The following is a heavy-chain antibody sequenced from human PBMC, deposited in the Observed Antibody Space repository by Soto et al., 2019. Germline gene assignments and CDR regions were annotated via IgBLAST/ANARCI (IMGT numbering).Heavy chain of an antibody. CDR2: IIPILGIA. CDR1: GGTFSSYT. V-gene: IGHV1-69*02. CDR3: ASWGGYCSSTSCYARYYYMDV. J-gene: IGHJ6*03. Sequence: QVQLVQSGAEVKKPGSSVKVSCKASGGTFSSYTISWVRQAPGQGLEWMGRIIPILGIANYAQKFQGRVTITADKSTSTASMELSSLRSEDTAVYYCASWGGYCSSTSCYARYYYMDVWGKGTTVTVSS. D-gene: IGHD2-2*01.